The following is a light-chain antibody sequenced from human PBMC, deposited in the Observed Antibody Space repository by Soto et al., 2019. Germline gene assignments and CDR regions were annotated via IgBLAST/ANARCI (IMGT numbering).Light chain of an antibody. CDR2: GNS. V-gene: IGLV1-40*01. CDR3: QSYDSSLRGPVV. J-gene: IGLJ2*01. CDR1: SSNIGAGYD. Sequence: QSVLTQPPSVSGAPGQRVTISCTGSSSNIGAGYDVHWYQQLPGTAPKVLIYGNSNRPAGVPDRFSGSKSGTSASLAITGLQAEDEADYYCQSYDSSLRGPVVFGGGTKLTVL.